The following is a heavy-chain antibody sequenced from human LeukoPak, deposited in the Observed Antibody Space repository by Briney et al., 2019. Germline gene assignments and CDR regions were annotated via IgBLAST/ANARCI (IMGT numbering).Heavy chain of an antibody. CDR3: ARESGNYGVVHYYYYYGMDV. J-gene: IGHJ6*02. CDR2: ISSSSSYI. CDR1: GFTFSSYS. V-gene: IGHV3-21*01. Sequence: GGSLRLSCAASGFTFSSYSMNWVRQAPGRGLEWVSSISSSSSYIYYADSVKGRFTISRDNAKNSLYLQMNSLRAEDTAVYYCARESGNYGVVHYYYYYGMDVWGQGTTVTVSS. D-gene: IGHD4-11*01.